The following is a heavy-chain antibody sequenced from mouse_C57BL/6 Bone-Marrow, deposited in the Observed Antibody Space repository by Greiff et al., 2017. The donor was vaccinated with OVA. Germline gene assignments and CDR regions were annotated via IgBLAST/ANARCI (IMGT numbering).Heavy chain of an antibody. V-gene: IGHV1-85*01. J-gene: IGHJ4*01. Sequence: VQLQQSGPELVKPGASVKLSCKASGYTFTSYDINWVKQRHGQGLEWIGCFYPRAGSTMYNQKFKVKATLTVDTSSSRAYMELHSLTSEDSAVYCCARVRYDYYAMDDWGQGTSVTVSS. CDR3: ARVRYDYYAMDD. CDR1: GYTFTSYD. D-gene: IGHD1-1*01. CDR2: FYPRAGST.